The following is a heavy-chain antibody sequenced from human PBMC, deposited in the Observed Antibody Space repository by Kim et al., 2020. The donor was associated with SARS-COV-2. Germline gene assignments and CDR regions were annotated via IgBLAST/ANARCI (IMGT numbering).Heavy chain of an antibody. Sequence: GGSLRLSCAASGFTFSSYGMHWVRQAPGKGLEWVAVISYDGSNKYYADSVKGRFTISRDNSKNTLYLQMNSLRAEDTAVYYCAKDRGGYYYGSGSVHWGQGTLVTVSS. J-gene: IGHJ4*02. CDR1: GFTFSSYG. CDR2: ISYDGSNK. CDR3: AKDRGGYYYGSGSVH. D-gene: IGHD3-10*01. V-gene: IGHV3-30*18.